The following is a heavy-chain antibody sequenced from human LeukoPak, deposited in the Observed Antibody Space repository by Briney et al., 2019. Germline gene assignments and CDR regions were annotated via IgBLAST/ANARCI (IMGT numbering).Heavy chain of an antibody. J-gene: IGHJ4*02. D-gene: IGHD6-19*01. CDR2: ITGSGDGT. CDR1: GFTFSTYA. CDR3: AKGGSSGYYLFDY. Sequence: GGSLRLSCAASGFTFSTYAMSWVRQAPGKGLEWVLSITGSGDGTYYADFVKGRFTISKDNSKNTLYLQMDNLRAEEAAVYYCAKGGSSGYYLFDYWGQGTLVTVSS. V-gene: IGHV3-23*01.